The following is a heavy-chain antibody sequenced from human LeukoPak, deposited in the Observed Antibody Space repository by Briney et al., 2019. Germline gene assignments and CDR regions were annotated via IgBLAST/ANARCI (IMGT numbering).Heavy chain of an antibody. D-gene: IGHD3-3*01. Sequence: GGSLRLSCAASGFTFSNYAMHWVRQAPGKGLEWVAVISSDGSNKYYPDSVKGRFTISRDNSKNTLYLQMNSLRAEDTAVYYCARDHGFWSGYYAHYYYYYYMDVWGKGTTVTVSS. V-gene: IGHV3-30*04. CDR2: ISSDGSNK. CDR3: ARDHGFWSGYYAHYYYYYYMDV. CDR1: GFTFSNYA. J-gene: IGHJ6*03.